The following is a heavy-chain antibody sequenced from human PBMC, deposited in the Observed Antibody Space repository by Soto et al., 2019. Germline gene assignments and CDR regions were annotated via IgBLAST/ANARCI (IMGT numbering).Heavy chain of an antibody. J-gene: IGHJ6*02. CDR2: IWYDGSNK. CDR3: ARESVVISSDGMDV. D-gene: IGHD3-22*01. Sequence: QVQLVESGGGVVQPGRSLRLSCAASGFTFSSYGMHWVRQAPGKGLEWVAVIWYDGSNKYYADSVKGRFTISRDNSKNTLYLKMNSLRAEDTAVYYCARESVVISSDGMDVWGQGTTVTVSS. CDR1: GFTFSSYG. V-gene: IGHV3-33*01.